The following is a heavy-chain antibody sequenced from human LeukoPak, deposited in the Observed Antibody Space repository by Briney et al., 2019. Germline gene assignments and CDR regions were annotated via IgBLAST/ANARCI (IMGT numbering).Heavy chain of an antibody. CDR2: VTWNSGSI. CDR1: GFTFDDYA. V-gene: IGHV3-9*01. D-gene: IGHD2-2*01. J-gene: IGHJ4*02. Sequence: PGGSLRLSCAASGFTFDDYAMHWVRQAPGKGLEWVSGVTWNSGSIDYADSVKGRFTISRDNAKNSLYLQMNSLRPEDTASYYCAKDICSSTSCGNDYWGQGTLVTVSS. CDR3: AKDICSSTSCGNDY.